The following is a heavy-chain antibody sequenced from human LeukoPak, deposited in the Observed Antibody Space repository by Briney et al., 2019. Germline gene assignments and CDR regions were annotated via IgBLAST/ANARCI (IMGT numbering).Heavy chain of an antibody. J-gene: IGHJ6*03. D-gene: IGHD3-3*01. CDR1: GGSYSGYY. V-gene: IGHV4-34*01. Sequence: PSETLSLTCAVYGGSYSGYYWSWIRQPPGRGLEWIGEINHSGSTNYNPSLKSRVTISLDKSRKQVSLNLNSVTAADTAVYYCARTSASYYYYMDVWGKGTAVTISS. CDR2: INHSGST. CDR3: ARTSASYYYYMDV.